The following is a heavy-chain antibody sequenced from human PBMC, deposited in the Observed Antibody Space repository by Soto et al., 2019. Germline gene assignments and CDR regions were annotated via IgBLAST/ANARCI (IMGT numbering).Heavy chain of an antibody. J-gene: IGHJ6*02. CDR3: ARVVHYDILTGYYTYGESYYYYGMDV. CDR2: INRSGGST. D-gene: IGHD3-9*01. CDR1: GYTFTSYY. Sequence: ASVKVSCKASGYTFTSYYMHWVRQAPGQGLEWMGIINRSGGSTSYAQKFQGRVTMTRDTSTSTVYMELSSLRSEDTAVYYCARVVHYDILTGYYTYGESYYYYGMDVWGQGTTVTVSS. V-gene: IGHV1-46*01.